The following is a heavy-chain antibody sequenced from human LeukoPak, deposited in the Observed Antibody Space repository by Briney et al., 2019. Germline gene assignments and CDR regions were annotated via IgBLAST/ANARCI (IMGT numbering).Heavy chain of an antibody. J-gene: IGHJ4*02. CDR3: ARDPFSYYFDY. V-gene: IGHV4-59*01. CDR2: IYYSGST. CDR1: GGSISSYY. Sequence: SETLSLTCTVSGGSISSYYWSWIRQPPGKGLEWIGYIYYSGSTNYNPSLKSRVTISVDTSKNQFSLKLSSVTAADTAVYYCARDPFSYYFDYWGQGTLVTVSS.